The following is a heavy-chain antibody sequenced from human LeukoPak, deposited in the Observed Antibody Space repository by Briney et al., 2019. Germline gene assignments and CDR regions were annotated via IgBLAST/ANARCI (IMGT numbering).Heavy chain of an antibody. Sequence: GGSLRLSCAASGFTFSSYWMSWVRQAPGKGLEWVANIKQDGSEKYYVDSVKGRFTISRDNAKNSLYLQMNSLRAEDTAVYYCARDKGVTTDLIDAFDIWGQGTMVTASS. CDR1: GFTFSSYW. J-gene: IGHJ3*02. CDR2: IKQDGSEK. V-gene: IGHV3-7*01. CDR3: ARDKGVTTDLIDAFDI. D-gene: IGHD4-17*01.